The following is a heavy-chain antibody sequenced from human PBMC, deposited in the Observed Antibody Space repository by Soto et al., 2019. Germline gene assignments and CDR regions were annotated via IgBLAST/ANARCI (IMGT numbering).Heavy chain of an antibody. Sequence: GSRRLSCAASGFTFSGYSVNWVRQAPGKGLEWISYISSGSKTIFYADSVKGRFSISRDNAKNSQYLQMNSLRDEDTAVYFCAREDILGARSFDYWGQGTLVTVSS. CDR2: ISSGSKTI. J-gene: IGHJ4*02. D-gene: IGHD1-26*01. CDR3: AREDILGARSFDY. CDR1: GFTFSGYS. V-gene: IGHV3-48*02.